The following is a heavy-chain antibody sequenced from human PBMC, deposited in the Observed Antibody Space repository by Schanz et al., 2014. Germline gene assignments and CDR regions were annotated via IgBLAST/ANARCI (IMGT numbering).Heavy chain of an antibody. CDR2: ISGSGGDT. D-gene: IGHD3-3*01. J-gene: IGHJ4*02. Sequence: EVQLVESGGGLVQPGGSLRLSCAASGFSFSIFAMTWVRQAPGQGLEWVSTISGSGGDTYPADSVKGRFTISRDNSKNTLYLQMNSLSAEDTAVYYCAKDVDFWSGYYLDYWGQGTLVTVSS. V-gene: IGHV3-23*04. CDR3: AKDVDFWSGYYLDY. CDR1: GFSFSIFA.